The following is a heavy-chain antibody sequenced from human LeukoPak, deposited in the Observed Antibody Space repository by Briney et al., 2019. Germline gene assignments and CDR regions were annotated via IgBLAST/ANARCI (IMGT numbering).Heavy chain of an antibody. J-gene: IGHJ6*02. D-gene: IGHD1-26*01. V-gene: IGHV3-23*01. CDR1: GFTFSTYV. Sequence: PGGSLRLSCAASGFTFSTYVMNWFRQAPGKGLEWVSTISVGAEYIFYADSVKGRFTISRDDSNNSLYLQMHSLRAEDTALYFCANYSQRPPGMDFWGQGTMVTVSS. CDR2: ISVGAEYI. CDR3: ANYSQRPPGMDF.